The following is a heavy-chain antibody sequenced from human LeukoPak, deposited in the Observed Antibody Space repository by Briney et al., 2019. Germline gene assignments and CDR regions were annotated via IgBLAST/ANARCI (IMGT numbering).Heavy chain of an antibody. J-gene: IGHJ3*02. CDR2: INPSGGST. D-gene: IGHD5-18*01. CDR1: GYTFTTYY. Sequence: ASVKVSCKSSGYTFTTYYIHWGRQAPGQGLEWMGVINPSGGSTHSAQKFQGRVTMTRDTSTSTVYMDVSGLRSEDTAVYYCARAVDATLAAFDIWGQGAMVTVSS. V-gene: IGHV1-46*01. CDR3: ARAVDATLAAFDI.